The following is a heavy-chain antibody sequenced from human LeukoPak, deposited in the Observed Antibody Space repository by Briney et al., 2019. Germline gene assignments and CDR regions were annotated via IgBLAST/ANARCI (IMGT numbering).Heavy chain of an antibody. J-gene: IGHJ3*02. CDR2: MNPNSDNP. CDR1: GYTFTSYD. D-gene: IGHD6-13*01. CDR3: ARFLGSIWHAFDI. Sequence: ASVKVSCKASGYTFTSYDINWVRQATGQGLEWMGWMNPNSDNPGYAQKFQGRVTITRNTSISTAYMELSSLRSEDTAVYYCARFLGSIWHAFDIWGQGTMVTVSS. V-gene: IGHV1-8*03.